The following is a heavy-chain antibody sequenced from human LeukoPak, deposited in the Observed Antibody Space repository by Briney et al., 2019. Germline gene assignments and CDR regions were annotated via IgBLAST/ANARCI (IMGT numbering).Heavy chain of an antibody. CDR3: ARLLNDYGDLYFDY. CDR1: GGSISSSSYY. J-gene: IGHJ4*02. V-gene: IGHV4-39*01. D-gene: IGHD4-17*01. CDR2: IYYSGST. Sequence: SETLSLTCTVSGGSISSSSYYWGWIRQPPGKGLEWIGSIYYSGSTYYNPSLKSRVTISVGTSKNQFSLKLSSVTAADTAVYYCARLLNDYGDLYFDYWGQGTLVTVSS.